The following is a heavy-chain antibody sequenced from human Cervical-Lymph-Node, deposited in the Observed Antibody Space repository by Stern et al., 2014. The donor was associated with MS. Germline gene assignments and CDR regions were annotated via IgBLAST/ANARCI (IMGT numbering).Heavy chain of an antibody. CDR2: ISASSGNT. V-gene: IGHV1-18*04. CDR3: ARDSPFDI. J-gene: IGHJ3*02. Sequence: QLVQSGVEVKKPGASVKVSCKASGYTFTSYGISWVRQAPGQGLEWMGWISASSGNTRNAQKFQGRVTMTTDTSTSTAFMELRSLRSDDTAVYYCARDSPFDIWGQGTMVTVSS. CDR1: GYTFTSYG.